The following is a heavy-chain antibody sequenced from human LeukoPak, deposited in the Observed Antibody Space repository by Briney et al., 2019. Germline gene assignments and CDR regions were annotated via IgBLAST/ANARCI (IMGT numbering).Heavy chain of an antibody. V-gene: IGHV1-2*02. CDR1: GYTFTGYY. D-gene: IGHD3-22*01. CDR2: INPNSGGT. CDR3: ARGGLEYYDSSGYPYY. J-gene: IGHJ4*02. Sequence: ASVKVSCKASGYTFTGYYMHWVRQAPGQGLEWMGWINPNSGGTNYAQKLQGRVTMTTDTSTSTAYMGLRSLRSDDTAVYYCARGGLEYYDSSGYPYYWGQGTLVTVSS.